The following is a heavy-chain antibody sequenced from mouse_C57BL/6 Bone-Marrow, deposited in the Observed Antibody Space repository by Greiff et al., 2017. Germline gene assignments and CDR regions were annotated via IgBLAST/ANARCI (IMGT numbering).Heavy chain of an antibody. CDR3: ARRGSYDPMDY. Sequence: EVQLQQSGPELVKPGASVKISCKASGYTFTDYYMNWVKQSHGKSLEWIGDINPNNGGTSYNQKFKGKATLTVDKSSSTAYMELRSLTSEDSAVYYCARRGSYDPMDYWGQGTSVTVSS. CDR2: INPNNGGT. D-gene: IGHD2-3*01. V-gene: IGHV1-26*01. J-gene: IGHJ4*01. CDR1: GYTFTDYY.